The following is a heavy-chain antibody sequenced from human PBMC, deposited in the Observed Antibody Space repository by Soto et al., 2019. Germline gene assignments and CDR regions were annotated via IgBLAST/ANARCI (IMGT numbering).Heavy chain of an antibody. D-gene: IGHD3-22*01. V-gene: IGHV1-58*01. CDR2: IVVGSGNT. CDR1: GFTFTSSA. CDR3: AADFATYYYDSGAFDP. Sequence: SVKVSCKASGFTFTSSAVQWVRQARGQRLEWIGWIVVGSGNTNYAQKFQERVTITRDMSTSIAYMELSSLRSEDTAVYYCAADFATYYYDSGAFDPWGQGTPVPVYS. J-gene: IGHJ5*02.